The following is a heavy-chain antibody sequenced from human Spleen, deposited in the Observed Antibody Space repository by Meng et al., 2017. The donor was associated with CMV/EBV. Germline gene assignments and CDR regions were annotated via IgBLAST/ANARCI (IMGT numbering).Heavy chain of an antibody. V-gene: IGHV3-66*02. Sequence: AAAGFTVGCNYMTWVRQAPGKGLEWVSLIYTVGDTYYADSVKGRFTISRDNSKNTLYLQMSSLTAEDTAVYYCARSNFWSGYSEFDYWGQGTLVTVSS. CDR2: IYTVGDT. D-gene: IGHD3-3*01. CDR3: ARSNFWSGYSEFDY. CDR1: GFTVGCNY. J-gene: IGHJ4*02.